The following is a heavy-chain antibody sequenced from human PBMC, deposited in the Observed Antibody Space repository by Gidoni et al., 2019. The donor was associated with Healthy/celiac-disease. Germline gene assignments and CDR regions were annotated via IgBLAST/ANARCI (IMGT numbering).Heavy chain of an antibody. V-gene: IGHV3-21*01. Sequence: EVQLVESGGGLVKPGGSLRLSCAASGLPFSSYSMNWVRQAPGKGLEWVSSISSSSSYIYYADSVKGRYTISRDNAKNSLYLQMNSLRAEDTAVYYCAREPPSGYSGSSWGQGTLVTVSS. CDR2: ISSSSSYI. CDR1: GLPFSSYS. D-gene: IGHD1-26*01. CDR3: AREPPSGYSGSS. J-gene: IGHJ4*02.